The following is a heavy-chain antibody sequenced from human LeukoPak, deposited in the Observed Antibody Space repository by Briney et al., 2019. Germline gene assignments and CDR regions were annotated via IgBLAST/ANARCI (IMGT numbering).Heavy chain of an antibody. CDR1: GFTFSSYA. CDR3: ASGGIADYDYVWGSYYLDP. J-gene: IGHJ5*02. CDR2: ISSSSSYI. V-gene: IGHV3-21*01. D-gene: IGHD3-16*01. Sequence: PGGSLRLSCAASGFTFSSYAMNWVRQAPGKGLEWVSSISSSSSYIYYADSVKGRFTISRDNAKNSLYLQMNSLRAEDTAVYYCASGGIADYDYVWGSYYLDPWGQGTLVTVSS.